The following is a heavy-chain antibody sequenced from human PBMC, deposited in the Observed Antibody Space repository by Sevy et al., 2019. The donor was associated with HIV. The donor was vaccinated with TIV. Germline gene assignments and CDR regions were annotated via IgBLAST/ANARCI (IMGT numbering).Heavy chain of an antibody. CDR2: ISRKSPGT. Sequence: GGSLRLSCAASGFTFNKFAMSWVRQAPGKGLEWVSAISRKSPGTYYADPVKGRFSISRDDSKNMLYLQMSSLRGDDTAVYYCAKEGNNSPDKFDSWGQGTLVTVSS. CDR1: GFTFNKFA. V-gene: IGHV3-23*01. D-gene: IGHD1-1*01. CDR3: AKEGNNSPDKFDS. J-gene: IGHJ4*02.